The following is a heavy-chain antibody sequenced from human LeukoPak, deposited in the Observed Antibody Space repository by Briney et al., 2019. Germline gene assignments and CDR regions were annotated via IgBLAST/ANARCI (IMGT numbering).Heavy chain of an antibody. J-gene: IGHJ4*02. CDR2: INTNRGGT. CDR3: ARDRVIVVVPAGEGEGFDY. D-gene: IGHD2-2*01. CDR1: GYTFTGYY. Sequence: ASVKVSCKASGYTFTGYYMHWVRQAPRQGLEWMGWINTNRGGTNYAQKFERRVTKTRDRSVSTAYMEMRRLRSDDTGVYYCARDRVIVVVPAGEGEGFDYWGPGNLVTVSS. V-gene: IGHV1-2*02.